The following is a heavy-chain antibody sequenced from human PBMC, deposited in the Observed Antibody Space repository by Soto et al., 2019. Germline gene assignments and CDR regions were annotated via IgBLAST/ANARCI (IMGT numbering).Heavy chain of an antibody. CDR3: ARGPPNWGFDY. D-gene: IGHD7-27*01. CDR2: MSPNSGNT. CDR1: GYTFTSYD. Sequence: QVQLVQSGAEVKKPGASVKVSCKASGYTFTSYDINWVRQATGQGLEWVGWMSPNSGNTGYAQKFQGRVTMTRTTSDITDYMELTSLRSDDTAVYYCARGPPNWGFDYWGQGTLVTVSS. J-gene: IGHJ4*02. V-gene: IGHV1-8*01.